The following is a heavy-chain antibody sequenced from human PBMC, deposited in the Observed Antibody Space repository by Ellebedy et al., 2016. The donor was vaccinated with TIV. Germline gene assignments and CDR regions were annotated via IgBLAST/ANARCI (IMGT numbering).Heavy chain of an antibody. CDR2: FSYSGYT. V-gene: IGHV4-39*01. CDR1: GGSISSSSYY. D-gene: IGHD3-10*01. Sequence: PSETLSLTCTVSGGSISSSSYYWGWVRQPPGTGLEWIGSFSYSGYTYYNPSLKSRVTVSGDTSKNQFSLKLSSVTAADTAVYYCARQPPLNVLVRGVIYFDSWGQGTLVTVSS. CDR3: ARQPPLNVLVRGVIYFDS. J-gene: IGHJ4*02.